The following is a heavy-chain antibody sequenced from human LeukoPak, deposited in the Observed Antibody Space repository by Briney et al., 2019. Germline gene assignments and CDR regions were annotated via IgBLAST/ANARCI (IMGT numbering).Heavy chain of an antibody. V-gene: IGHV4-59*08. Sequence: SETLSLTCIVSGGSISSYYWSWIRQPPGKGLEWIGYIYYSGSTNYNPSLKSRVTISVDTSKNQFSLKLSSVTAADTAVYYCARQKCRYYYGMDVWGQGTTVTVSS. CDR1: GGSISSYY. CDR2: IYYSGST. D-gene: IGHD5/OR15-5a*01. J-gene: IGHJ6*02. CDR3: ARQKCRYYYGMDV.